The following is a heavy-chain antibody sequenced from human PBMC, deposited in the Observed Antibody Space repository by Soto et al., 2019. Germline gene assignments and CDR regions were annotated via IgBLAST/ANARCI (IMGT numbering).Heavy chain of an antibody. CDR2: INHSGST. Sequence: SETLSLTCAVYGGSFSGYYWSWIRQPPGKGLEWIGEINHSGSTNYNPSLKSRVTISVDTSKDQFSLKLRSVTAADTAVYYCARASWSFYYFDYWGQGTLVTVSS. D-gene: IGHD3-10*01. J-gene: IGHJ4*02. CDR1: GGSFSGYY. CDR3: ARASWSFYYFDY. V-gene: IGHV4-34*01.